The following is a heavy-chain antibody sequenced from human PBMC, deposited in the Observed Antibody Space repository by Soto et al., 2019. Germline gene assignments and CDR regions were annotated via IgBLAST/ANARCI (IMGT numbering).Heavy chain of an antibody. CDR1: GFMFTSSA. CDR3: AAVPVLRFLKWLPAYFDY. J-gene: IGHJ4*02. V-gene: IGHV1-58*01. CDR2: LVVGSGNT. D-gene: IGHD3-3*01. Sequence: SVKVSCKTSGFMFTSSAVQWVRQARGQRLEWIGWLVVGSGNTRYAQHFQERVTLTRDMSTGTAYMELSSLRSEDTAVYYCAAVPVLRFLKWLPAYFDYWGQGTLVTVSS.